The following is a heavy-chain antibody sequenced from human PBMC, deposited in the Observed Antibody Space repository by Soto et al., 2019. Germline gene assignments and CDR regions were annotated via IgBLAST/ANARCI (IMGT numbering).Heavy chain of an antibody. CDR3: ARGLLYCSGGSCYHNWFDP. J-gene: IGHJ5*02. CDR2: ISSSSSYI. Sequence: GGSLRLSCAASGFTFSSYSMNWVRQAPGKGLEWVSSISSSSSYIYYADSVKGRFTISRDNAKNSLYLQMNSLRAEDTAVYYCARGLLYCSGGSCYHNWFDPWGQGTLVTVSS. V-gene: IGHV3-21*01. CDR1: GFTFSSYS. D-gene: IGHD2-15*01.